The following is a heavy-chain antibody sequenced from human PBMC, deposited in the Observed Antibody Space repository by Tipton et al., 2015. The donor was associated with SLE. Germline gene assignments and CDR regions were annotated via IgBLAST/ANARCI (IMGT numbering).Heavy chain of an antibody. CDR2: IYYSGST. D-gene: IGHD6-13*01. Sequence: TLSLTCIVSCGSISSGDYYWSWIRQPPGKGLEWIGYIYYSGSTYYNPSLKSRVTISVDTSKNQFSLKLSSVTAADTAVYYCARDPVTAAGAFDMWGQGTMVTVSS. CDR3: ARDPVTAAGAFDM. V-gene: IGHV4-30-4*01. J-gene: IGHJ3*02. CDR1: CGSISSGDYY.